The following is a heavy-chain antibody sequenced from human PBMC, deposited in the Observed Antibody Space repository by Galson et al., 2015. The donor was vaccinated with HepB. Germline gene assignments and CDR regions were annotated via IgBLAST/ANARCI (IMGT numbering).Heavy chain of an antibody. V-gene: IGHV1-8*01. J-gene: IGHJ4*02. D-gene: IGHD1-26*01. CDR1: GYTFTSYD. CDR3: ARGARWELLPDY. CDR2: MNPNSGNT. Sequence: SVKVSCKASGYTFTSYDINWVRQATGQGLEWMGWMNPNSGNTGYAQKFQGRVTMTRNTSISAAYMELSSLRSEDTAVYYCARGARWELLPDYWGQGTLVTVSS.